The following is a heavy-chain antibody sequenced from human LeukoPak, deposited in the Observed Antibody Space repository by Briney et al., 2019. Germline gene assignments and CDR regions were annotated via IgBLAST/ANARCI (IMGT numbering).Heavy chain of an antibody. J-gene: IGHJ3*02. CDR1: GGSISSSSYY. D-gene: IGHD3-10*01. V-gene: IGHV4-39*07. Sequence: KTSETLSLTCTVSGGSISSSSYYWGWIRQPPGKGLEWIGSIYYSGSTYYNPSLKSRVTISVDTSKNQFSLKLSSVTAADTAVYYCARDPITMVRGVIIAPIWGQGTMVTVSS. CDR3: ARDPITMVRGVIIAPI. CDR2: IYYSGST.